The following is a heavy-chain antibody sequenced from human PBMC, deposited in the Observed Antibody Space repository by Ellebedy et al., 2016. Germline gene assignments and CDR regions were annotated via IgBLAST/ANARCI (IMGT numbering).Heavy chain of an antibody. D-gene: IGHD6-19*01. J-gene: IGHJ4*02. CDR1: GFTFSSYD. CDR3: ARGSIAVAGTSGEFDY. V-gene: IGHV3-13*04. Sequence: GGSLRLSXAASGFTFSSYDMHWVRQATGKGLEWVSAIGTAGDTYYPGSVKGRFTISRENAKNSLYLQMNSLRAGDTAVYYCARGSIAVAGTSGEFDYWGQGTLVTVSS. CDR2: IGTAGDT.